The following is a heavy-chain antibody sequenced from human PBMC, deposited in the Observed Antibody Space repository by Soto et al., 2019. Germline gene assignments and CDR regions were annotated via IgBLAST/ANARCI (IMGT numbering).Heavy chain of an antibody. CDR2: ISSSSSTI. CDR1: GFTFSSYS. J-gene: IGHJ4*02. CDR3: ARAQADYYDSSGFFDY. D-gene: IGHD3-22*01. V-gene: IGHV3-48*02. Sequence: PGGSLRLSCAASGFTFSSYSMNWVRQAPGKGLEGVAYISSSSSTIYYADSVKGRFTISRDNAKNSLYLQMNSLRDEDTAVYYCARAQADYYDSSGFFDYWGQGTLVTVSS.